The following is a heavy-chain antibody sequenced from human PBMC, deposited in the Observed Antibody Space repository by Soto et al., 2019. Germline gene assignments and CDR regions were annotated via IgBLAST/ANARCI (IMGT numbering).Heavy chain of an antibody. V-gene: IGHV1-8*01. CDR2: MNPNSDNT. J-gene: IGHJ5*02. CDR3: ARVHQYCSSTSCYLKP. D-gene: IGHD2-2*01. Sequence: ASVKVSCKASGYTFTSYDINWVRQATGQGLEWMGWMNPNSDNTGYAQKFQGRVTMTRNTSISTAYMELSSLRSEDTAVYYCARVHQYCSSTSCYLKPWGQGTLVTVSS. CDR1: GYTFTSYD.